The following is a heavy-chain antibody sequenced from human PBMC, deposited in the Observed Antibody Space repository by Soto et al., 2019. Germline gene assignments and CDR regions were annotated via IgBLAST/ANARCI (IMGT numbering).Heavy chain of an antibody. CDR2: IYHSGST. CDR3: ARESRDDILTGYYHGMDV. V-gene: IGHV4-4*02. Sequence: SETLSLTCAVSGGSIGSSIWWSGVRQPPGKGLEWIGEIYHSGSTNYNPSLKSRVTISVDKSKNQFSLKLSSVTAADTAVYYCARESRDDILTGYYHGMDVWGQGTTVTVSS. CDR1: GGSIGSSIW. J-gene: IGHJ6*02. D-gene: IGHD3-9*01.